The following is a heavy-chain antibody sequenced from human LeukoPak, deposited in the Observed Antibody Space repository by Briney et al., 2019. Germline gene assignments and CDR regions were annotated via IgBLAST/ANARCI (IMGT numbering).Heavy chain of an antibody. CDR2: INHNGNVN. CDR1: GFTFSSYW. J-gene: IGHJ6*02. V-gene: IGHV3-7*03. CDR3: ARGGGLDV. D-gene: IGHD3-16*01. Sequence: GGSLRLSCAASGFTFSSYWMNWARQAPGKGLEWVASINHNGNVNFYVDSVKGRFTISRDNAKNSLYLQMSNLRAEDTAAYFCARGGGLDVWGQGATVTVSS.